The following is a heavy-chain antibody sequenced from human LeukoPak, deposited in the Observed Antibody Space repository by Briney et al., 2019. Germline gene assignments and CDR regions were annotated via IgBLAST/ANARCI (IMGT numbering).Heavy chain of an antibody. D-gene: IGHD2-2*01. Sequence: GGSLRLSCAASGFTFDDYGMSWVRQAPGKGLEWVSGINWNGGSTGYADSVKGRFTISRDNAKTSLYLQMNSLRAEDTALYYCARVWGGYCSSTSCYGAFDIWGQGTVVTVSS. CDR1: GFTFDDYG. V-gene: IGHV3-20*04. J-gene: IGHJ3*02. CDR2: INWNGGST. CDR3: ARVWGGYCSSTSCYGAFDI.